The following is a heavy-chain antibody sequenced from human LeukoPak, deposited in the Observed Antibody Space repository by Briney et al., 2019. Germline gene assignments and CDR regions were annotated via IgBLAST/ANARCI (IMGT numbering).Heavy chain of an antibody. Sequence: KASETLSLTCAVYTDSFTNYYWNWIRQTPGKGLEWIGEVNDSGGTNINPSLRSRVILSVDTSKNQFSLKLISVTAADTAVYYCARRKNGYDSSGYRRGWFDPWGQGTLVTVSS. CDR1: TDSFTNYY. D-gene: IGHD3-22*01. V-gene: IGHV4-34*01. CDR3: ARRKNGYDSSGYRRGWFDP. CDR2: VNDSGGT. J-gene: IGHJ5*02.